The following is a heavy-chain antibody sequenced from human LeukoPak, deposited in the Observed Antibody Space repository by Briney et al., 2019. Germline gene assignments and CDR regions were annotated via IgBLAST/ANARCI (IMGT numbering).Heavy chain of an antibody. CDR1: GFIFSSYS. Sequence: GGPLRLSCAASGFIFSSYSMNWVRQAPGKGLEWVSSISSSTSYMYYADSVKGRFTISRDNAKNSLYLQVNSLRADDTAVYYCASSTSRAGGPGGHSFDYWGQGTLVTVSS. V-gene: IGHV3-21*01. CDR3: ASSTSRAGGPGGHSFDY. D-gene: IGHD2-2*01. CDR2: ISSSTSYM. J-gene: IGHJ4*02.